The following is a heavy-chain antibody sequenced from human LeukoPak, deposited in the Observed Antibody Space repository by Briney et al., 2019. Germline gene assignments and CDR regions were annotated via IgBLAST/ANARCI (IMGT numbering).Heavy chain of an antibody. CDR2: IWYDGSNK. D-gene: IGHD2-15*01. J-gene: IGHJ1*01. CDR3: AKDRVAATPEYFQH. CDR1: GFTFSSYG. V-gene: IGHV3-33*06. Sequence: GGSLRLSCAASGFTFSSYGMHWVRQAPGKGLEWVAVIWYDGSNKYYADSVKGRFTISRDNSKNTLYLQMNSLRAEDTAVYYCAKDRVAATPEYFQHWGQGTLVTVSS.